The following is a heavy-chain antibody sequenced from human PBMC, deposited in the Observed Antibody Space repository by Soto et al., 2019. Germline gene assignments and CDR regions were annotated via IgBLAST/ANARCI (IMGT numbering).Heavy chain of an antibody. V-gene: IGHV1-69*02. CDR3: ARRLGIAAAGDFDS. D-gene: IGHD6-13*01. Sequence: QVQLVQSGAEVKKPGSSVKVSCKASGGTFSSYTISWVRQAPGQGLEWMGRIIPILGIANYAQKFQGRVTITADNSTSTAYMELSSRRSEDTAVYYCARRLGIAAAGDFDSWGHGTLVTVSS. CDR1: GGTFSSYT. CDR2: IIPILGIA. J-gene: IGHJ4*01.